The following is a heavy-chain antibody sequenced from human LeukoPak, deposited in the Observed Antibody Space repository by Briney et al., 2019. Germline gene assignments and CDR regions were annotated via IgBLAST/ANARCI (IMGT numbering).Heavy chain of an antibody. CDR3: ARRPSGYHNT. CDR1: EFSVGSNY. D-gene: IGHD5-12*01. Sequence: GGSLRLSCAASEFSVGSNYMTWVRQAPGKGLEWVSLIYSGGSTYYADSVKGRFTISRDNSKNTLYLQMNSLRAEDTAVYYCARRPSGYHNTGGQGTLVTVSS. CDR2: IYSGGST. J-gene: IGHJ4*02. V-gene: IGHV3-66*01.